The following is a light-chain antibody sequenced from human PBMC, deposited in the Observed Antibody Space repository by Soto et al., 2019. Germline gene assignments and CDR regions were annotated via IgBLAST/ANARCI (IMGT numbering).Light chain of an antibody. CDR1: KSVNRN. CDR3: QQYGSSFAT. V-gene: IGKV3-20*01. J-gene: IGKJ1*01. Sequence: IVLTPSPGTLSLSPGERTTLSCRPSKSVNRNLARYQQTHGQAPRLLPYGASTRATDTPARFSGSGSGTYFTLTISRVEPADFAVYYCQQYGSSFATFGQGTQVEV. CDR2: GAS.